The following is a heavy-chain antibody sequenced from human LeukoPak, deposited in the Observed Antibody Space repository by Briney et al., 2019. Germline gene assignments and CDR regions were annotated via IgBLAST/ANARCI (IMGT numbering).Heavy chain of an antibody. CDR3: ATSTLYDFWSGYLFDY. CDR2: ISSSSSYI. D-gene: IGHD3-3*01. V-gene: IGHV3-21*01. Sequence: GGSLRLSCAASGFTFSSYSMNWVRQAPGKGLEWVSSISSSSSYIYYADSVKGRFTISRDNAKNSLYLQMNSLRAEDTAVYYCATSTLYDFWSGYLFDYWGQGTLVTASS. CDR1: GFTFSSYS. J-gene: IGHJ4*02.